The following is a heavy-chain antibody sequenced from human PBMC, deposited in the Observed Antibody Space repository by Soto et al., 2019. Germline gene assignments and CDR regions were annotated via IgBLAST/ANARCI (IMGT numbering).Heavy chain of an antibody. D-gene: IGHD3-10*01. V-gene: IGHV3-33*01. Sequence: QVQLVESGGGVVQPGRSLRLSCAASGFTFSSYDMHWVRQAPGKGLEWVAIIGYHGSNKYYADSVKGRFTISRDNSKNTLYLQMNSLTAEDTAVYYCARDRRYGSGRTSAFDIWGQGTMVTVSS. CDR1: GFTFSSYD. CDR3: ARDRRYGSGRTSAFDI. J-gene: IGHJ3*02. CDR2: IGYHGSNK.